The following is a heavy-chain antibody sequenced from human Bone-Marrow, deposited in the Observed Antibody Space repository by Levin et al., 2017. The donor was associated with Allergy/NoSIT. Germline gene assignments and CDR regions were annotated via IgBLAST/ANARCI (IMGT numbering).Heavy chain of an antibody. J-gene: IGHJ4*02. CDR3: AKESNSPFDY. D-gene: IGHD1-1*01. CDR1: GFIFSGFG. CDR2: ISHDGSNK. Sequence: PGGSLRLSCSASGFIFSGFGMHWVRQAPGKGLEWVSLISHDGSNKFYADSVRGRFTIARDNSKNTLYLQMSGLRPEDTAVYYCAKESNSPFDYWGQGILVTVSS. V-gene: IGHV3-30*18.